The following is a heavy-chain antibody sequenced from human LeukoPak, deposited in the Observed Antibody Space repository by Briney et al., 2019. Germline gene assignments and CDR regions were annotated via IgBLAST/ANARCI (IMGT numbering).Heavy chain of an antibody. D-gene: IGHD5-18*01. CDR3: ARHLSGVTGYTYGRGIDY. CDR2: ISSNSRTI. Sequence: PGGSLRLSCAASGFTFSSYSMNWVRQAPGKGLEWVSYISSNSRTIYYADSVKDRFTISRDNAKNSLYLQMNSLRAEDTAVYYCARHLSGVTGYTYGRGIDYWGQGTLVTVSS. V-gene: IGHV3-48*01. J-gene: IGHJ4*02. CDR1: GFTFSSYS.